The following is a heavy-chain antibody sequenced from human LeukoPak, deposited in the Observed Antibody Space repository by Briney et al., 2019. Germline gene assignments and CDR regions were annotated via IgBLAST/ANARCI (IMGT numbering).Heavy chain of an antibody. CDR2: TYYRSKWYN. J-gene: IGHJ3*02. V-gene: IGHV6-1*01. Sequence: SQTLSLTCAISGDSVSSNGAAWNWIRQSPSRGLEWLGRTYYRSKWYNDYAVSVKSRITINPDISKNQFSLQLNSVTPEDMAVYYCAREGRLDCGGDCSDAFDIRGQGTMVTVSS. D-gene: IGHD2-21*01. CDR1: GDSVSSNGAA. CDR3: AREGRLDCGGDCSDAFDI.